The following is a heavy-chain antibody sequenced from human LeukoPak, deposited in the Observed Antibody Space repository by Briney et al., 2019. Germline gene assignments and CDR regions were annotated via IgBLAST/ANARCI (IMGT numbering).Heavy chain of an antibody. CDR2: ISGSAHKI. V-gene: IGHV3-23*01. J-gene: IGHJ4*02. CDR3: AGRVTGYSSGYVY. D-gene: IGHD5-18*01. CDR1: GITFSNYA. Sequence: GGSLRLSCVASGITFSNYAVSWVRQAPEKGLDWVSVISGSAHKIRYADSVEGRFTISRDNSENIVYLQMNNLRAEDTAVYYCAGRVTGYSSGYVYWGQGTLVTVSS.